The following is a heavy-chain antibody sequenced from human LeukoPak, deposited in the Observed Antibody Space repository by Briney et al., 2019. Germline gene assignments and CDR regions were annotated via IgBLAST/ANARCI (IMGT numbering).Heavy chain of an antibody. CDR1: GFTFSSYA. D-gene: IGHD4-11*01. V-gene: IGHV3-23*01. J-gene: IGHJ4*02. CDR3: AKVPGQNTVIPDY. CDR2: ISGSGGST. Sequence: GGSLRLSCAASGFTFSSYAMSWVRQAPGKGLEWVSAISGSGGSTYYADSVRGRFTIPRDNSKNTLYLQMNSLRAEDTAVYYCAKVPGQNTVIPDYWGQGTLVTVSS.